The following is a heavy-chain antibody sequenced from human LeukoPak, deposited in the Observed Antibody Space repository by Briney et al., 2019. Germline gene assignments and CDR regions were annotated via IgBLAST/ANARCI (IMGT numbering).Heavy chain of an antibody. J-gene: IGHJ5*01. Sequence: GSLRLSCAASGIPFKDCGMSWVRQGPGKGAEWGSGISGNGASTYYADSAKGRFTISRIDAADTLYLQMNSLRVDDTAVYYCAKDAGLTGTTWFDSWGQGTLVTVSS. D-gene: IGHD1-20*01. V-gene: IGHV3-23*01. CDR1: GIPFKDCG. CDR2: ISGNGAST. CDR3: AKDAGLTGTTWFDS.